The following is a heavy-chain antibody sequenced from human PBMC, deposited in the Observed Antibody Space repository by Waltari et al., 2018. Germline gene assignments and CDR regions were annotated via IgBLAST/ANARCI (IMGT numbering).Heavy chain of an antibody. V-gene: IGHV1-58*01. CDR3: AAAGYSSGWPNWFDP. D-gene: IGHD6-19*01. Sequence: RGQRLEWIGWIVVGSGNTNYAQKFQERVTITRDMSTSTVYMELRSLRSEDTAVYYCAAAGYSSGWPNWFDPWGQGTLVTVSS. CDR2: IVVGSGNT. J-gene: IGHJ5*02.